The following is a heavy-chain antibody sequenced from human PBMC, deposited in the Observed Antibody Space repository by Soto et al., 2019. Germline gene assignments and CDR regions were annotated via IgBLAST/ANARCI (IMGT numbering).Heavy chain of an antibody. CDR3: ARGDYYDSSGYPVYYGMDV. CDR1: GYTFTSYG. V-gene: IGHV1-18*01. J-gene: IGHJ6*02. D-gene: IGHD3-22*01. CDR2: ISAYNGNT. Sequence: VKVSCKASGYTFTSYGISWVRQAPGQGLEWMGWISAYNGNTNYAQKLQGRVTMTTDTSTSTAYMELRSLRSDDTAVYYCARGDYYDSSGYPVYYGMDVWGQGTTVTVSS.